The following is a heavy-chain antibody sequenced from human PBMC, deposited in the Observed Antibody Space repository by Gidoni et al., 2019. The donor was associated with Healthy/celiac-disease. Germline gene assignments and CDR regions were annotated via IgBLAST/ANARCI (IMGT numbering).Heavy chain of an antibody. D-gene: IGHD6-19*01. CDR1: GFTFSSYG. Sequence: QVQLVESGGGVVQPGRSLRLSCAASGFTFSSYGMHWVRQAPGKGLEWVAVIWYDGSNKYYADSVKGRFTISRDNSKNTLYLQMNSLRAEDTAVYYCARDWAVAGLGGMDVWGQGTTVTVSS. CDR3: ARDWAVAGLGGMDV. CDR2: IWYDGSNK. J-gene: IGHJ6*02. V-gene: IGHV3-33*01.